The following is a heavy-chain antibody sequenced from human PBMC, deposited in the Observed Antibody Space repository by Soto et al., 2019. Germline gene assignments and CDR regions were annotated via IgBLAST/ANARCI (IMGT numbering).Heavy chain of an antibody. CDR1: GGTFSSYA. CDR2: IIPIFGTA. Sequence: ASVKVSCKASGGTFSSYAISWVRQAPGQGLEWMGGIIPIFGTANYAQKFQGRVTITADESTSTAYMELSSLRSEDTAVYYCASMCSGGSCYSTSDYWGQGTLVTVSS. CDR3: ASMCSGGSCYSTSDY. V-gene: IGHV1-69*13. D-gene: IGHD2-15*01. J-gene: IGHJ4*02.